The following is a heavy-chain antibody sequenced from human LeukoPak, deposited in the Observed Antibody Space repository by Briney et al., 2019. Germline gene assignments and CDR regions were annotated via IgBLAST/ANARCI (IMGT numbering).Heavy chain of an antibody. V-gene: IGHV4-59*08. CDR2: IYYSGST. CDR3: ARHWGYSEFDY. D-gene: IGHD5-24*01. J-gene: IGHJ4*02. Sequence: SETLSLTCTVSGGSISSYYWSWIRQPPGKGLEWIGYIYYSGSTNYNPSLKSRVIISVDTSENQFSLRLSSVTAADTAVYYCARHWGYSEFDYWGQGTLVTVSS. CDR1: GGSISSYY.